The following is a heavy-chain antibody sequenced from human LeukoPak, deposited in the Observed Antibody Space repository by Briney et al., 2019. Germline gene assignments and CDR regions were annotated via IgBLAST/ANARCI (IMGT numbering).Heavy chain of an antibody. J-gene: IGHJ5*02. V-gene: IGHV1-2*02. Sequence: ASVKVSCKASGYTFTGYYMHWVRQAPGQGLEWMGWINPNSGGTNYAQKFQGRVTMTRDTSISTAYMELSRLRSDDTAVYYCARVASEYQLLMGPNWFDPWGQGTLVTVSS. CDR1: GYTFTGYY. D-gene: IGHD2-2*01. CDR3: ARVASEYQLLMGPNWFDP. CDR2: INPNSGGT.